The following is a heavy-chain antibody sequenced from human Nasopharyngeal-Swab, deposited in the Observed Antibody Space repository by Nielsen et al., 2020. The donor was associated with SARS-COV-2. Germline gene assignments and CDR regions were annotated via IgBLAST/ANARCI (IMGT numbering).Heavy chain of an antibody. D-gene: IGHD3-10*01. CDR3: ASGELNPFDY. CDR2: IYYSGST. Sequence: SETLSLTCTVSGGSISSGGYYWSWIRQPPGKGLEWIGYIYYSGSTNYNPSLKSRVTISVDTSKNQFSLKLSSVTAADTAVYYCASGELNPFDYWGQGTLVTVSS. J-gene: IGHJ4*02. V-gene: IGHV4-61*08. CDR1: GGSISSGGYY.